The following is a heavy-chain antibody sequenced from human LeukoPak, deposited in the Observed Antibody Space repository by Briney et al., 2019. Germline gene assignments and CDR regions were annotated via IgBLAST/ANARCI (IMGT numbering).Heavy chain of an antibody. J-gene: IGHJ3*02. CDR1: GYTFTSYA. CDR2: ISAYSGNT. CDR3: ARIYSGNIRDAFDI. Sequence: ASVKVSCKASGYTFTSYAISWVRQAPGQGLEWMGWISAYSGNTDHAQKLQGRVNMTTDTSTSTAYMELRSLRSDDTAVYYCARIYSGNIRDAFDIWGQGTMVTVSS. V-gene: IGHV1-18*01. D-gene: IGHD1-26*01.